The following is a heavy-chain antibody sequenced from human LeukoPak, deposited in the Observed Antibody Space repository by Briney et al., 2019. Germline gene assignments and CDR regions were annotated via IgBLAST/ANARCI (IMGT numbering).Heavy chain of an antibody. CDR2: ISGSGGHT. Sequence: QPGGSLRLSCAASGFTFSSYAMSWVRQAPGKGLEWVSAISGSGGHTYYADSVKGRFTISRDNSKNTLYLQMNSLRAEGTAVYYCAKDQQWLVTHWFDPWGQGTLVTVSS. J-gene: IGHJ5*02. CDR1: GFTFSSYA. V-gene: IGHV3-23*01. CDR3: AKDQQWLVTHWFDP. D-gene: IGHD6-19*01.